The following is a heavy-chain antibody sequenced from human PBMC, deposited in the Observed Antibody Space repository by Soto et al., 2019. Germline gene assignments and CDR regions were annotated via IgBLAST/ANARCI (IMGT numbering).Heavy chain of an antibody. V-gene: IGHV1-18*01. D-gene: IGHD2-8*01. CDR2: ISTDNVNT. CDR3: ASDKCITSHGLYSMYYYGMDV. Sequence: QVQLVQSGAEVKKPGASVKVSCKASGYTFTNSGISWVRQAPGQGLEWMGGISTDNVNTNYAQHLEGRVSMTTDTASRTGYMALWSLGSGETAVYYCASDKCITSHGLYSMYYYGMDVWVQGTTVTVSS. CDR1: GYTFTNSG. J-gene: IGHJ6*02.